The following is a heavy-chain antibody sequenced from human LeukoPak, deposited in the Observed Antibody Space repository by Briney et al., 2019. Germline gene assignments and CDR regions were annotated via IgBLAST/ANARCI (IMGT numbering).Heavy chain of an antibody. Sequence: GGSLRPSCAASGFTVSSNYMSWVRQAPGKGLEWVSVIYSGGSTYYADSVKGRFTISRDNSKNTLYLQMNSLRAEDTAVYYCARDNYDSSGYYFFYYYYYMDVWGKGATVTVSS. CDR2: IYSGGST. V-gene: IGHV3-66*02. CDR1: GFTVSSNY. CDR3: ARDNYDSSGYYFFYYYYYMDV. J-gene: IGHJ6*03. D-gene: IGHD3-22*01.